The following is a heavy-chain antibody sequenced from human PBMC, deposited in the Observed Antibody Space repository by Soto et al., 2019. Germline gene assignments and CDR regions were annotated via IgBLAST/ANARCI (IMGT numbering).Heavy chain of an antibody. Sequence: ASVKVSCKASGYTFTSYYMHWVRRAPGQGLEWMGIINPSGGSTSYAQKFQGRVTMTRDTSTSTVYMELSSLRSEDTAVYYCARGPVLRYFGWRLDALDIWGQGTMVTVSS. CDR2: INPSGGST. J-gene: IGHJ3*02. CDR3: ARGPVLRYFGWRLDALDI. D-gene: IGHD3-9*01. V-gene: IGHV1-46*03. CDR1: GYTFTSYY.